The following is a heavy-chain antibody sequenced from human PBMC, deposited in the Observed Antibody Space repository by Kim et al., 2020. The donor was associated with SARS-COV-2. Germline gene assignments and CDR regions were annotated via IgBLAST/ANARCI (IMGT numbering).Heavy chain of an antibody. CDR1: GVSFDSSA. CDR3: ARCNYYESVSLSDYYNGMDV. V-gene: IGHV3-30-3*01. J-gene: IGHJ6*01. D-gene: IGHD3-22*01. Sequence: GGSLRLSCAASGVSFDSSAMNWVRQAPGKGLEWVAAISFDGRNKAYADSVEGRFTISRDNSKNTLHLQMNSLRVEDTAVYYCARCNYYESVSLSDYYNGMDVGGRKTADTVS. CDR2: ISFDGRNK.